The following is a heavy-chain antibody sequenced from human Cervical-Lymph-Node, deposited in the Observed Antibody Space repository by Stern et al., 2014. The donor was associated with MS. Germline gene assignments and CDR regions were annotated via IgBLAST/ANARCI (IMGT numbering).Heavy chain of an antibody. CDR3: ARGDDKTSYDY. V-gene: IGHV1-18*01. J-gene: IGHJ4*02. D-gene: IGHD1-1*01. CDR1: GYTFTNTG. Sequence: QLVQSGAEVKKPGASVKVSCKASGYTFTNTGINWVRLAPGQGPEWMGWVSTSNGNPKYAQNLRGRVTMTTDTSTSTAYMELRSLRSDDTAVYYCARGDDKTSYDYWGQGTLVTVSS. CDR2: VSTSNGNP.